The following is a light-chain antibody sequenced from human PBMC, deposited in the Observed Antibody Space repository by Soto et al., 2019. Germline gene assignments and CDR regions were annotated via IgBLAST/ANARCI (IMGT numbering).Light chain of an antibody. V-gene: IGLV2-14*03. J-gene: IGLJ1*01. CDR2: NVS. CDR1: SSDVGGYNY. CDR3: SSYTSRSFYV. Sequence: QSVLTQPASVSGSPGQSITISCTGTSSDVGGYNYVSWYQHHPGKAPKLLIYNVSFRPSGISNRFSGSKSANTASLTISGLQAEDEADYFCSSYTSRSFYVFGTGTKSPS.